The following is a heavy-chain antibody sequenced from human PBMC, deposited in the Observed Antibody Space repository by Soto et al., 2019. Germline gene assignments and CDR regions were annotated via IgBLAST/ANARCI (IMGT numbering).Heavy chain of an antibody. D-gene: IGHD3-22*01. V-gene: IGHV1-69*13. Sequence: SVKVSCKASGGTFSSYAISWVRQAPGQGPEWMGGIIPIFGTANYAQKFQGRVTITADESTSTAYMELSSLRSEDTAVYYCARVGKYYYDSSGSHFDYWGQGTLVTVSS. CDR3: ARVGKYYYDSSGSHFDY. CDR2: IIPIFGTA. CDR1: GGTFSSYA. J-gene: IGHJ4*02.